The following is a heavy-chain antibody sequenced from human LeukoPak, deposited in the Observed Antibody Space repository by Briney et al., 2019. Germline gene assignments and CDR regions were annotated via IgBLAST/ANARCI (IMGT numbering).Heavy chain of an antibody. J-gene: IGHJ4*02. V-gene: IGHV1-2*02. CDR3: ARGALTIFGVVEY. D-gene: IGHD3-3*01. CDR2: IHPNSGGT. CDR1: GYTFSGYY. Sequence: ASVKVSCKAPGYTFSGYYIHWIRQAPGQGLEWMGWIHPNSGGTNFTPKFQGRVTMTRDTSITTAYMELSRLRSDDTAVYYCARGALTIFGVVEYWGQGTLVTVSS.